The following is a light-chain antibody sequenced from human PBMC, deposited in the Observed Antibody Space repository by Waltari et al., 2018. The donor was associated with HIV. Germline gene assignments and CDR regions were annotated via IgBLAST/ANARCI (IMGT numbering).Light chain of an antibody. V-gene: IGKV1-39*01. CDR2: AAS. J-gene: IGKJ2*01. Sequence: DIQMTQSPSSLSASVGDRVTITCRASQNIRSYLNWYQQKPGKVPKLLIYAASSLQSGVPSRFSGSGSGTDFTLTISSLLPEDFATYYCQQSYSIPPYTFGQGTKLEIK. CDR1: QNIRSY. CDR3: QQSYSIPPYT.